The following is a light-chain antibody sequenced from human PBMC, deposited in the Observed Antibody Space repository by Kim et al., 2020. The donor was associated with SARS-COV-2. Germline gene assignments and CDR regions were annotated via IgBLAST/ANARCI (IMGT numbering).Light chain of an antibody. CDR2: AAS. J-gene: IGKJ1*01. Sequence: ASVGDRVTITCRASHVIAHYLAWYQQKPGKIPNLLISAASALQSGVPSRCSGSGSGTEFSLTISSLQPEDVATYYCQQYNSAPWTFGQGTKVDIK. V-gene: IGKV1-27*01. CDR1: HVIAHY. CDR3: QQYNSAPWT.